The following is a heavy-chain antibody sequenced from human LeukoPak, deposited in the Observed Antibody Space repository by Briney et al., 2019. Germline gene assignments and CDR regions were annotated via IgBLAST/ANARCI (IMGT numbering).Heavy chain of an antibody. CDR3: ASMDGYISSLWTFDY. J-gene: IGHJ4*02. CDR2: IIPILGIA. Sequence: SVKVSCKASGGTFSSYAISWVRQAPGQGLEWMGRIIPILGIANYAQKFQGRVTITADKSTSTAYMELSSLRSEDTAVYYCASMDGYISSLWTFDYWGQGTLVTVSS. D-gene: IGHD6-19*01. CDR1: GGTFSSYA. V-gene: IGHV1-69*04.